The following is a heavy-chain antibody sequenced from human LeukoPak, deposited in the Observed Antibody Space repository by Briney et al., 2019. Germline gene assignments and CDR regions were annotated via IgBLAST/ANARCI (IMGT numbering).Heavy chain of an antibody. V-gene: IGHV1-18*04. CDR1: GYTFTGYY. Sequence: ASVKVSCKASGYTFTGYYMHWVRQAPGQGLEWMGWISAYNGNTNYAQKLQGRVTMTTDTSTSTAYMELRSLRSDDTAVYYCARVVKLWNYYYYGMDVWGQGTTVTVSS. J-gene: IGHJ6*02. D-gene: IGHD5-18*01. CDR3: ARVVKLWNYYYYGMDV. CDR2: ISAYNGNT.